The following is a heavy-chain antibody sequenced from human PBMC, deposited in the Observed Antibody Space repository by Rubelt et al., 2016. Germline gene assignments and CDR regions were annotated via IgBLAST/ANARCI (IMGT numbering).Heavy chain of an antibody. CDR1: GYSFTTYW. D-gene: IGHD2-15*01. V-gene: IGHV5-51*01. CDR2: IYPGDSDT. Sequence: SCNGSGYSFTTYWIGWVRQMPGKGLEWMGIIYPGDSDTRYIPSFQGPVTISADKSINSAYLQWSSLKASDTAIYYCARQRYCSGGSCYPDYWGQGTLVTVSS. J-gene: IGHJ4*02. CDR3: ARQRYCSGGSCYPDY.